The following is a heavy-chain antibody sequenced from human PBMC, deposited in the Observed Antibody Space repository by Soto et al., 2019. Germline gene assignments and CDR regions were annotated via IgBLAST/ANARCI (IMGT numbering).Heavy chain of an antibody. V-gene: IGHV4-4*07. CDR1: GGSISSYY. D-gene: IGHD2-15*01. Sequence: QVQLQESGPGLVKPSETLSLTCTVSGGSISSYYWSWIRQPAGKGLEWIGRIYTSVSTNYNPSLKRLVTMSVDTSKNPFSLKLSSVTAADTAVYYCARDREYCSGGSCYPEVFDYWGQGTLVTVSS. J-gene: IGHJ4*02. CDR3: ARDREYCSGGSCYPEVFDY. CDR2: IYTSVST.